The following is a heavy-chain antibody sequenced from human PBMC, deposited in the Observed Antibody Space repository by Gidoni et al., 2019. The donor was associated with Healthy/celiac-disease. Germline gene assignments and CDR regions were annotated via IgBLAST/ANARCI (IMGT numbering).Heavy chain of an antibody. J-gene: IGHJ4*02. D-gene: IGHD1-26*01. CDR2: RWYDGSNK. Sequence: QVQLVESGGGVVQPGRSLRLSCAASGFTFSSYGMHWVRQAPGKGLEWVEVRWYDGSNKYYADSVKGRFTISRDNSKNKLYLQMNSLRAEDTAVYYCARESVVGGTLRYYFDYWGQGTLVTVSS. CDR3: ARESVVGGTLRYYFDY. V-gene: IGHV3-33*01. CDR1: GFTFSSYG.